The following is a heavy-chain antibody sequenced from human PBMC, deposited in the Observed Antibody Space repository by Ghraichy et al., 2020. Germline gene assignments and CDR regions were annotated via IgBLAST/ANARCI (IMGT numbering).Heavy chain of an antibody. CDR3: ARDELGYYDSSGPLGYFDY. CDR1: GGSFSGYY. Sequence: SETLSLTCAVYGGSFSGYYWSWIRQPPGKGLEWIGEINHSGSTNYNPSLKSRVTISVDTSKNQFSLKLSSVTAADTAVYYCARDELGYYDSSGPLGYFDYWGQGTLVTVSS. V-gene: IGHV4-34*01. J-gene: IGHJ4*02. CDR2: INHSGST. D-gene: IGHD3-22*01.